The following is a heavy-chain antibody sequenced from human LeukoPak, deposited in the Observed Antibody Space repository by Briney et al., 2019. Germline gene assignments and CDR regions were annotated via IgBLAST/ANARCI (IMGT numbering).Heavy chain of an antibody. D-gene: IGHD3-16*01. Sequence: GGSLRLSCAASGFRFSSFAMSWVRQAPGKGLEWVSALTLSGTNTHYADSVKGRFTISRDISKNTLYLQMNTLRAEDTAVYYCAKDSPLRTSYHGYFDYWGQGTLVTVSS. CDR2: LTLSGTNT. V-gene: IGHV3-23*01. J-gene: IGHJ4*02. CDR3: AKDSPLRTSYHGYFDY. CDR1: GFRFSSFA.